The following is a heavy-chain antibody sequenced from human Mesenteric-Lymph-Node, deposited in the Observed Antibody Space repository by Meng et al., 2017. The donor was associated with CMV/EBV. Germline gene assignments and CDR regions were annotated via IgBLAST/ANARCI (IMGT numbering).Heavy chain of an antibody. V-gene: IGHV3-74*01. CDR2: INSDGSVT. J-gene: IGHJ4*02. Sequence: TTYWMHWVRQAPGKGLVWVSRINSDGSVTDYAGSVKGRFTISRDNFKNTLYLQMDSLRAEDTAVYYCGRILGYCSGGSCYGGGFFDYWGQGTLVTVSS. D-gene: IGHD2-15*01. CDR3: GRILGYCSGGSCYGGGFFDY. CDR1: TTYW.